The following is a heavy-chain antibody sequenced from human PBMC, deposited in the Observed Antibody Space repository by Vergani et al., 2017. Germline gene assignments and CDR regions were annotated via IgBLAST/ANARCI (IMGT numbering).Heavy chain of an antibody. CDR3: AKVVVPAAMVVDYYYMDV. D-gene: IGHD2-2*01. CDR1: GGSISSYY. CDR2: IYYSGST. Sequence: QVQLQQWGAGLLKPSETLSLNCTVSGGSISSYYWSWIRQPPGKGLEWIGYIYYSGSTNYNPSLKSRVTISVDTAKNQFSLKLSSVTAADTAVYYCAKVVVPAAMVVDYYYMDVWGKGP. J-gene: IGHJ6*03. V-gene: IGHV4-59*01.